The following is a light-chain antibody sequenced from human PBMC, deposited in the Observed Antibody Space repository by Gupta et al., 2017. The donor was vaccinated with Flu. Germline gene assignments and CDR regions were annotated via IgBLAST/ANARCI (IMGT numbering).Light chain of an antibody. CDR3: QQRSNWLPLT. V-gene: IGKV3-11*01. J-gene: IGKJ4*01. CDR1: QSVSSY. Sequence: MVLTHLPATLPLPPGERATLPCRASQSVSSYLAWYHQKPGQAPRLLIYDASNRATGIPARCSGSGSGTDFTLTISSLEPEDFAVYYCQQRSNWLPLTFGGGTKVEIK. CDR2: DAS.